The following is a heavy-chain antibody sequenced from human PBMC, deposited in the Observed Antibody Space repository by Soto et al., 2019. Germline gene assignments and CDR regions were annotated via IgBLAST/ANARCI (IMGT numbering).Heavy chain of an antibody. CDR3: VKGHSDSYYYFDY. CDR2: IRGSGGDT. V-gene: IGHV3-23*01. J-gene: IGHJ4*01. Sequence: EVQLLESGGGLVQPGGSLRLSCAASGFTFSFCAMSCVRRAPGKGLKWVSSIRGSGGDTYYADSVRGRFTISRDNSKHTLYLHMNSLRVEDTAVDYCVKGHSDSYYYFDYCGHGTLVTVSS. D-gene: IGHD3-22*01. CDR1: GFTFSFCA.